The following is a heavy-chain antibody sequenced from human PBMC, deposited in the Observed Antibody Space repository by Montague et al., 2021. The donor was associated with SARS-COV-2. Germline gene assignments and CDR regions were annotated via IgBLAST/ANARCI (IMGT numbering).Heavy chain of an antibody. CDR2: ISYDGSNK. Sequence: SLRLSCAASGFTFSSYAMHWVRQAPGKGLEWVAVISYDGSNKYYADSVQGRFTISRDNSKNSLYLQMNSLRAEDTAVYYCASPRKSYTAADSSFDYWGQGTLVTVSS. D-gene: IGHD3-22*01. V-gene: IGHV3-30-3*01. CDR3: ASPRKSYTAADSSFDY. J-gene: IGHJ4*02. CDR1: GFTFSSYA.